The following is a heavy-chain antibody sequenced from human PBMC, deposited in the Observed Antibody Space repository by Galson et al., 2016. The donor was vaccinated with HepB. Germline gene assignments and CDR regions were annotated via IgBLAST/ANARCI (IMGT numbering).Heavy chain of an antibody. V-gene: IGHV6-1*01. D-gene: IGHD5-12*01. CDR1: GDSVSRDSAT. J-gene: IGHJ6*02. CDR3: ARVRSGYSGYANPYYYGMDV. Sequence: CAIPGDSVSRDSATWNWIRQSPSRGLEWLGRTYYRSKWYNDYALSVKSRITLNPDTSKNQFSLQLNSMTPEDTAVYYCARVRSGYSGYANPYYYGMDVWGQGTTVTVSS. CDR2: TYYRSKWYN.